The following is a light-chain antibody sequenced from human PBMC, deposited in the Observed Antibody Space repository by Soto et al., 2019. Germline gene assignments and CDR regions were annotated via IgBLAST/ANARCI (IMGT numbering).Light chain of an antibody. CDR2: GAS. J-gene: IGKJ1*01. CDR1: QSVSSSY. V-gene: IGKV3-20*01. Sequence: EIVLTQSPGTLSLSPGERATLSCRARQSVSSSYLAWYQQKPGQAPRLLIYGASSRATGIPDRFSGSGSGTDFTLTISRLEPEDFAVYYCQQYGSSPPTWTFGQGTKVDI. CDR3: QQYGSSPPTWT.